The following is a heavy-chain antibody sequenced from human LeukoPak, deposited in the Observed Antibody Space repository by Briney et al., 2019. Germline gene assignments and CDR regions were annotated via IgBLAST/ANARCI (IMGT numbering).Heavy chain of an antibody. D-gene: IGHD4-11*01. Sequence: PGGSLTLSCAPSGFSFSYYWMHWVRQAPGKGLVWISRIDGDVSSTSYADSVKGRFCISRDNAKNTVYLQMDSLRAEDTAVYYCARVGRLQSFDAFDIWGQGTTVTVYS. CDR2: IDGDVSST. J-gene: IGHJ3*02. CDR1: GFSFSYYW. V-gene: IGHV3-74*01. CDR3: ARVGRLQSFDAFDI.